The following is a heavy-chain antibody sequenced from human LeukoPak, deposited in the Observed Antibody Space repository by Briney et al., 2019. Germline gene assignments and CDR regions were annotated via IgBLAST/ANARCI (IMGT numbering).Heavy chain of an antibody. Sequence: PSETLSLTCTVSGGSISSYYWSWIRQPPGKGLEWIGYIYYSGSTNYNPSLKSRVTISVDTSKNQFSLKLSSVTAADTAVYYCATQNGLVVAANDAFDIWGQGTMVTVSS. CDR1: GGSISSYY. CDR3: ATQNGLVVAANDAFDI. V-gene: IGHV4-59*08. D-gene: IGHD2-15*01. J-gene: IGHJ3*02. CDR2: IYYSGST.